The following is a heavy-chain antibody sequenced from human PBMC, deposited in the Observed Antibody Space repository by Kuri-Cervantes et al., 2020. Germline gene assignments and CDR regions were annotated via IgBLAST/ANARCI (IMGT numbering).Heavy chain of an antibody. CDR3: AKNGSLTTVGTFPTAY. J-gene: IGHJ4*02. D-gene: IGHD4-23*01. Sequence: ASVKVSCKASGYTFTSYDINWVRQATGQGLEWMGWMNPNSGNTGYAQKFQGRVTMTRNTSISTAYMELSSLRSEDTAVYYCAKNGSLTTVGTFPTAYWGQGTLVTVSS. CDR1: GYTFTSYD. V-gene: IGHV1-8*01. CDR2: MNPNSGNT.